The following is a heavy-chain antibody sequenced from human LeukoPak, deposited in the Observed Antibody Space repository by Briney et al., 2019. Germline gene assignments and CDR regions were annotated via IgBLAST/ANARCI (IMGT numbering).Heavy chain of an antibody. D-gene: IGHD6-19*01. Sequence: SETLSLTCTVSGGSISSSSYYWSWIRQPPGKGLEWIGSIYYSGSTYYNPSLKSRVTISVDASKNQFSLKLSSVTAADAAVFYCASRYTSGWYWNYWGQGTLVTVSS. CDR1: GGSISSSSYY. CDR3: ASRYTSGWYWNY. CDR2: IYYSGST. J-gene: IGHJ4*02. V-gene: IGHV4-39*01.